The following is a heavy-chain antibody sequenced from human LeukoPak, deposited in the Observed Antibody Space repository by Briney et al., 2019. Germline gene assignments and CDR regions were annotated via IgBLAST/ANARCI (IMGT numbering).Heavy chain of an antibody. CDR1: GFTFSSYG. V-gene: IGHV3-33*01. D-gene: IGHD6-19*01. CDR3: ARDHSSGWYSDYFDY. Sequence: GRSLRLSCAASGFTFSSYGMHWVRQAPGKGLEWVAVIWYDGSNKYCADSVKGRFTISRDNSKNTLYLQMNSLRAEDTAVYYCARDHSSGWYSDYFDYWGQGTLVTVSS. J-gene: IGHJ4*02. CDR2: IWYDGSNK.